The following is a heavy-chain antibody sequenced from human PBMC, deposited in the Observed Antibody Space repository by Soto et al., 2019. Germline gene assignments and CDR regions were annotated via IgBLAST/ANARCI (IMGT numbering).Heavy chain of an antibody. D-gene: IGHD1-26*01. CDR3: ASVVGATASTAFDY. CDR1: GGTFSSYA. CDR2: IIPIFGTA. Sequence: SVKVSCKASGGTFSSYAISGVRQAPGQGLEWMGGIIPIFGTANYAQKFQGRVTITADESTSTAYMELSSLRSEDTAVYYCASVVGATASTAFDYWGQGTLVTVSS. J-gene: IGHJ4*02. V-gene: IGHV1-69*13.